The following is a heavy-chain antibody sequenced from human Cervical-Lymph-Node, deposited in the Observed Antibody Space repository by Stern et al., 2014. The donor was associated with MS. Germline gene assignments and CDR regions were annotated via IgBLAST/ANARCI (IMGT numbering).Heavy chain of an antibody. Sequence: ESGPALVKPTQTLTLTCTFSGFSLSTSGMCVSWIRQPPGNALEWLALIDWDDDKYYSTSLKTRLTISKDTSKNQVVLKMTDMDPMDTATYYCARTTTINKGEDYWGQGTLVTVSS. V-gene: IGHV2-70*01. J-gene: IGHJ4*02. D-gene: IGHD4-11*01. CDR2: IDWDDDK. CDR3: ARTTTINKGEDY. CDR1: GFSLSTSGMC.